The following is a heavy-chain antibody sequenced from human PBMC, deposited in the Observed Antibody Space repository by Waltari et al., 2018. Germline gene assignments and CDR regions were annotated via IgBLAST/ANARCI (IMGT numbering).Heavy chain of an antibody. D-gene: IGHD5-18*01. CDR1: GGSIGSNY. Sequence: QVQLQESGPGLVKPSETLSLTCTVSGGSIGSNYWSWIRQPPGKGLEWIGYIYYSGSTNYNPSLKSRVTISVDTSNNQFSLKRSSVTAADTAVYYCARHGGIQLWSLDYWGQGTLVTVSS. V-gene: IGHV4-59*08. J-gene: IGHJ4*02. CDR3: ARHGGIQLWSLDY. CDR2: IYYSGST.